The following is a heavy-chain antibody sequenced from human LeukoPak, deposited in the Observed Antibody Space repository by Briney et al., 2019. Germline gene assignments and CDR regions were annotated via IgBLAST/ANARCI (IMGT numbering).Heavy chain of an antibody. CDR2: LYSDGTT. Sequence: RLGGSLRLSCAASGFTVSSNYMSWVRQAPGKGLEWVSALYSDGTTYYADSVKGRFTISRDHSKNTLYLQMSSLRAEDTAVYYCARAPTTVTTFDCWGQGTLVTVSS. CDR1: GFTVSSNY. J-gene: IGHJ4*02. CDR3: ARAPTTVTTFDC. V-gene: IGHV3-66*01. D-gene: IGHD4-11*01.